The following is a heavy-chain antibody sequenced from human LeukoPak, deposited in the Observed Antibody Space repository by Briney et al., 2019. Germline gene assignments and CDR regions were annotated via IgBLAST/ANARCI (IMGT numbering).Heavy chain of an antibody. CDR2: INPNSGDT. Sequence: ASVKVSCKASGYTFTGYYMHWVRQAPGQGLEWMGRINPNSGDTKCAQKFQGRVAMTRDTSINTAYMDVSSLRSDDTAVYYCAPLIGGYFDYWGQGTLVTVSS. V-gene: IGHV1-2*06. D-gene: IGHD2-15*01. CDR1: GYTFTGYY. CDR3: APLIGGYFDY. J-gene: IGHJ4*02.